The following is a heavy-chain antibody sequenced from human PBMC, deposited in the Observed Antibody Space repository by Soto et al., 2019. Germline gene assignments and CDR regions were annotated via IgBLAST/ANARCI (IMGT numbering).Heavy chain of an antibody. V-gene: IGHV2-70*01. D-gene: IGHD5-18*01. CDR3: ARIQGNSATGWRYNWFDP. Sequence: SGPTLVNPTQTLTLTCTFSGFSLSTSGMCVSWIRQPPGKALEWLALIDWDDDKYYSTSLKTRLTISKDTSKNQVVLTMTNMDPVDTATYYCARIQGNSATGWRYNWFDPWGQGTLVTVSS. CDR2: IDWDDDK. CDR1: GFSLSTSGMC. J-gene: IGHJ5*02.